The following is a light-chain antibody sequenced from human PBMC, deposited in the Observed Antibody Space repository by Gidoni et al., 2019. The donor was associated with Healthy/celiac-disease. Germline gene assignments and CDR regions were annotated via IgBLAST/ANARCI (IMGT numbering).Light chain of an antibody. V-gene: IGKV4-1*01. CDR1: QSVLYSSNNKNY. J-gene: IGKJ2*01. CDR2: WAS. Sequence: DIVMTQSPDSLAVSLCARATINCKSSQSVLYSSNNKNYLAWYQQQPGQPPKLLIYWASTRESGVPDRFRGRGSGTDFTLTISSLQTEDVAVYYFQQYYSTPPAFGQGPKLEIK. CDR3: QQYYSTPPA.